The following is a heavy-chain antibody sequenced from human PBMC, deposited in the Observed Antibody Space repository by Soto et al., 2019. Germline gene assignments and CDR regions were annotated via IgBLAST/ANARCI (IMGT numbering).Heavy chain of an antibody. CDR1: GGSFNAYY. J-gene: IGHJ6*02. CDR3: ARVGTYYDFWSGQRYYYYGMDV. V-gene: IGHV4-34*01. Sequence: SETLSLTCAVYGGSFNAYYWSWARQPPGKGLEWIGEINHSGSTNYNPSLKSRVTISLDTSMNQFSLKLSSVTAADTAVYYCARVGTYYDFWSGQRYYYYGMDVWGQGTTVTVSS. D-gene: IGHD3-3*01. CDR2: INHSGST.